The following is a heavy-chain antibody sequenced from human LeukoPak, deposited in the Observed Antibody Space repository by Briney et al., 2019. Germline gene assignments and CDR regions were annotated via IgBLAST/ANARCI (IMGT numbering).Heavy chain of an antibody. D-gene: IGHD6-19*01. CDR2: ISSNGGST. CDR3: VKGSSGWYEGYFDY. Sequence: GSLRLSCSASGFTFSWYAMHWVRQAPGKGLEYVSTISSNGGSTYYADSVKGRFTISRDNSKNTLYLQMSSLRAEDTAVYYCVKGSSGWYEGYFDYWGQGTLVTVSS. J-gene: IGHJ4*02. CDR1: GFTFSWYA. V-gene: IGHV3-64D*09.